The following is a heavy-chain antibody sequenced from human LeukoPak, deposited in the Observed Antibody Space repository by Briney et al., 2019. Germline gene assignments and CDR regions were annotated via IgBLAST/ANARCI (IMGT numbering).Heavy chain of an antibody. J-gene: IGHJ5*02. CDR1: GGSISSGGYY. CDR2: IYYSGST. D-gene: IGHD2-2*02. Sequence: SETLSLTCTVSGGSISSGGYYWSWIRQHPGKGLEWIGCIYYSGSTYYNPSLKSRVTISVDTSKNQFSLKLSSVTAADTAVYYCARSCSSTSCYTTRFDPWGQGTLVTVSS. CDR3: ARSCSSTSCYTTRFDP. V-gene: IGHV4-31*03.